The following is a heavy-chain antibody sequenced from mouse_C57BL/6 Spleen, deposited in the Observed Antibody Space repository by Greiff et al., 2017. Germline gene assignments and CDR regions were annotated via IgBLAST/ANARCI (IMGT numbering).Heavy chain of an antibody. D-gene: IGHD2-3*01. CDR3: ARRGGGYDGYYYAMDD. CDR1: GYTFTDYY. Sequence: QVQLKESGAALVKPGASVKISCKASGYTFTDYYINWVKQRPGQGLEWIGKIGPGSGSTYYNEKFKGKATLTADKSCSTAYMQLSSLTSEDSAVYFCARRGGGYDGYYYAMDDWGQGTSVTVSS. CDR2: IGPGSGST. J-gene: IGHJ4*01. V-gene: IGHV1-77*01.